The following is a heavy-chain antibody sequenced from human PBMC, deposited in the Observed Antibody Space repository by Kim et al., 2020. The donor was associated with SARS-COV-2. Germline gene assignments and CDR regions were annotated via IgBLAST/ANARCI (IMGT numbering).Heavy chain of an antibody. Sequence: ASVKVSCKASGYTFSGYYIHWVRQAPGQGLEWMGWINPKTGGTNYAQNFQGWVTMTRDTSISTVYMELSRLRSDDTAVYYCARDLDGMDVWGQGTTVTVSS. V-gene: IGHV1-2*04. CDR2: INPKTGGT. CDR3: ARDLDGMDV. J-gene: IGHJ6*02. CDR1: GYTFSGYY.